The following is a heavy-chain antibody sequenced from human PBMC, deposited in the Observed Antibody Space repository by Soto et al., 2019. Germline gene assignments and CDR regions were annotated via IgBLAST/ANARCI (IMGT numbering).Heavy chain of an antibody. CDR2: ISYDGRNK. V-gene: IGHV3-30*04. Sequence: QVQLVESGGGVVQPGRSLRLSCAASGFTFSSYAMHWVRQAPGKGLEWVAVISYDGRNKYYADSVKGRFTISRDNSKNTLYLEMNSLRVEDTAVYHCVRDTAYYSGGTCYSSHDMDVWGQGTTVTVSS. D-gene: IGHD2-15*01. J-gene: IGHJ6*02. CDR1: GFTFSSYA. CDR3: VRDTAYYSGGTCYSSHDMDV.